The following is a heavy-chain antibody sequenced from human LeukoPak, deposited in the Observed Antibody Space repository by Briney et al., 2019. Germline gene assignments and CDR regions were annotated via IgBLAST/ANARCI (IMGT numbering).Heavy chain of an antibody. CDR1: GFTFSSSW. Sequence: GGSLRLSCAASGFTFSSSWMNWVRQAPGKGLEWVANIKQDGSEKYYVDSVKGRFTISRDNAKNSLYLQMNTLRAEDTTVYYCASLDYWGQGTLVTVSS. CDR3: ASLDY. CDR2: IKQDGSEK. V-gene: IGHV3-7*01. J-gene: IGHJ4*02.